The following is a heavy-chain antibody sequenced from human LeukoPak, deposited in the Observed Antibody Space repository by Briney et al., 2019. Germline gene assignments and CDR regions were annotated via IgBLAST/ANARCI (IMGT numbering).Heavy chain of an antibody. CDR3: ARTSWGYSSSWYIGY. J-gene: IGHJ4*02. CDR1: GGTFSSYA. CDR2: IIPIFGTA. D-gene: IGHD6-13*01. V-gene: IGHV1-69*13. Sequence: GASVKASCKASGGTFSSYAISWVRQAPGQGLEWMGGIIPIFGTANYAQKFQGRVTITADESTSTAYMELSSLRSEDTAVYYCARTSWGYSSSWYIGYWGQGTLVTVSS.